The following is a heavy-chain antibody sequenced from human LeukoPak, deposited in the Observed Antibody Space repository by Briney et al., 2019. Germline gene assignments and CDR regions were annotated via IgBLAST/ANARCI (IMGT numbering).Heavy chain of an antibody. V-gene: IGHV4-34*01. CDR1: GGSFSDYY. D-gene: IGHD3-22*01. CDR3: ARGRGDSSGYFDY. CDR2: INHSGST. J-gene: IGHJ4*02. Sequence: PSETLSLTCAVYGGSFSDYYWNWIRQPPGKGLEWIGEINHSGSTNYNPSLKSRVTISVDTSKNQFSLKLSSVTAADTAVFYCARGRGDSSGYFDYWGQGTLVTVSS.